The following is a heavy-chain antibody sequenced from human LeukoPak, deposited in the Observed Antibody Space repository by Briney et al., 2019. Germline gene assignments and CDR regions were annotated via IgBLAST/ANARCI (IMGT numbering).Heavy chain of an antibody. CDR3: AKDRSIAAAGTSGY. CDR2: ISGSGGST. V-gene: IGHV3-23*01. J-gene: IGHJ4*02. D-gene: IGHD6-13*01. Sequence: GGSLRLSCAASGFTFSSYAMSWVRQAPGKGLEWVSAISGSGGSTYYADSVKGRFTISRDNSKNTPYLQMNSLRAEDTAVYYCAKDRSIAAAGTSGYWGQGTLVTVSS. CDR1: GFTFSSYA.